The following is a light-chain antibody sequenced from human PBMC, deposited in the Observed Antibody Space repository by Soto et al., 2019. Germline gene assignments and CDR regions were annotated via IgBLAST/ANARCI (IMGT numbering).Light chain of an antibody. CDR2: GAS. J-gene: IGKJ1*01. CDR1: QSVSSSY. CDR3: QQRSNWPWT. Sequence: EILLTQSPGTLSLSPGERATLSCRASQSVSSSYLAWYQQTLGQAPRLLIFGASIRATGIPDRFRGSGYGTDLTITISSIETEDFAVYYCQQRSNWPWTFGQGTKVDIK. V-gene: IGKV3D-20*02.